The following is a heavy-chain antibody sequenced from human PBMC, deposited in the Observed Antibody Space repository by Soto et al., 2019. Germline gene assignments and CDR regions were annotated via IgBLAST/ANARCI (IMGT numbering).Heavy chain of an antibody. V-gene: IGHV3-33*06. D-gene: IGHD3-10*01. CDR1: GFTFSSYG. J-gene: IGHJ1*01. CDR2: IWFDGTNK. CDR3: AKDRRDYYGSGGADYFQH. Sequence: QVQLVESGGGMVQPGRSLRLSCAASGFTFSSYGMHWVRQAPGKGLEWVAVIWFDGTNKYYADSVKGRFSISRDNSKNTXFLQMNSLRAEDTAVYYCAKDRRDYYGSGGADYFQHWGQGTLVTVSS.